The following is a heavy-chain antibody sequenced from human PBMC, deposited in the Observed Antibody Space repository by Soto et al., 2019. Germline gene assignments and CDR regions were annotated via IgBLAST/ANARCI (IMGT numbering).Heavy chain of an antibody. Sequence: ASVKVSCKASGYTFTSYGISWVRQAPGQGLEWMGWISAYNGNTNYAQKLQGRVTMTTDTSTSTAYMELRSLRSDDTAVYYCARASSIADQDLYYYYYYMDVWGKGTTVTVSS. D-gene: IGHD3-10*01. CDR3: ARASSIADQDLYYYYYYMDV. V-gene: IGHV1-18*01. CDR1: GYTFTSYG. J-gene: IGHJ6*03. CDR2: ISAYNGNT.